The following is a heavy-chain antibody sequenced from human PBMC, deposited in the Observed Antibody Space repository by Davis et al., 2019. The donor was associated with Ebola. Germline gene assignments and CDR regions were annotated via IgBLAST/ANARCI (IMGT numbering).Heavy chain of an antibody. CDR2: IYYSGST. V-gene: IGHV4-59*08. J-gene: IGHJ4*02. D-gene: IGHD6-6*01. Sequence: SETLSLTCTVSGGSISSYYWSWIRQPPGKGLEWIGYIYYSGSTNYNPSLKSRLTISVDTSKNHFSLKLSSVTAADTAIYYCARQSSSSWGDYWGQGALVIVSS. CDR3: ARQSSSSWGDY. CDR1: GGSISSYY.